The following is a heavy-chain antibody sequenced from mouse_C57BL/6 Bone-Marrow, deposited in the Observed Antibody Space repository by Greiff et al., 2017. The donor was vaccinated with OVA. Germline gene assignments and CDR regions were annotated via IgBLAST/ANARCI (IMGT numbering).Heavy chain of an antibody. CDR2: IHPNSGST. Sequence: QVQLQQPGAELVKPGASVKLSCKASGYTFTSYWMHWVKQRPGQGLEWIGMIHPNSGSTNYNEKFNSKATLTVDKSSSTAYMQLSSLTSEDSAVYYCARHGSPYFDYWGQGTTLTVSS. CDR1: GYTFTSYW. V-gene: IGHV1-64*01. J-gene: IGHJ2*01. D-gene: IGHD1-1*01. CDR3: ARHGSPYFDY.